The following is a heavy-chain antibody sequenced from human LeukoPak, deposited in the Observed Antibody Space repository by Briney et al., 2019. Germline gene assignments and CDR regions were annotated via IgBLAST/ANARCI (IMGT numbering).Heavy chain of an antibody. CDR2: INPNSGGT. J-gene: IGHJ3*02. CDR1: GYTFTGYY. Sequence: GASVKVSCKASGYTFTGYYMHWVRQAPGQGLEWMGWINPNSGGTNYAQKFQGWVTMTRDTSISTVYMELSRLISDDTAVYYCARDRSQQLPNGDAFDIWGQGTMVTVSS. D-gene: IGHD6-13*01. V-gene: IGHV1-2*04. CDR3: ARDRSQQLPNGDAFDI.